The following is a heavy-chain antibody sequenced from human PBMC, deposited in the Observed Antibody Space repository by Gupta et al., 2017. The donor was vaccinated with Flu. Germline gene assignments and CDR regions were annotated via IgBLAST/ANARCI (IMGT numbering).Heavy chain of an antibody. CDR2: IYWDDDK. CDR1: GFSLTTSGAG. D-gene: IGHD6-6*01. V-gene: IGHV2-5*02. J-gene: IGHJ1*01. CDR3: AHRDVAARGQHFKR. Sequence: TLKDSGPALMKPTQTLTLTCTFSGFSLTTSGAGVGWVRQDRGKALEWLAVIYWDDDKRYNPSLKSRLTISTDTSENQVVLTMTDMDPVDTATYYGAHRDVAARGQHFKRWGQGILVTVSS.